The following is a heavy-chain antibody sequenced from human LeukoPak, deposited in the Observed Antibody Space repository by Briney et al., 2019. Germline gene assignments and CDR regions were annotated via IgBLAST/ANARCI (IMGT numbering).Heavy chain of an antibody. CDR2: INHSGSI. V-gene: IGHV4-34*01. Sequence: PSETLSLTCAVYGGSFSGYYWSWIRQPPGKGLEWIGEINHSGSINYNPSLKSRVTISVDTSKNQFSLKLSSVTAADTAVYYCARSSVWWLLTHFDYWGQGTLVTVSS. CDR1: GGSFSGYY. J-gene: IGHJ4*02. D-gene: IGHD5-12*01. CDR3: ARSSVWWLLTHFDY.